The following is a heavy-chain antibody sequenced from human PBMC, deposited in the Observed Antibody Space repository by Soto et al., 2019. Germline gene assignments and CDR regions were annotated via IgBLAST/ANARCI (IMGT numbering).Heavy chain of an antibody. CDR3: VFHEEGACDD. J-gene: IGHJ4*02. CDR1: NGSTSSRSFY. V-gene: IGHV4-39*03. Sequence: QPQLQASGPGLLKPSEPLSLTCTVSNGSTSSRSFYWACLRQPPGTGLEWIGQVFYSESTFYNPSLRSRVTISVHTSDNRFFLNMRSVPAADTSISYCVFHEEGACDDWGQGTLVSVSS. CDR2: VFYSEST. D-gene: IGHD2-21*01.